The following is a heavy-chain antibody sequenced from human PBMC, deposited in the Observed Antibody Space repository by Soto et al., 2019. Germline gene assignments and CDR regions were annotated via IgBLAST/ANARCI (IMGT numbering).Heavy chain of an antibody. CDR2: ISYDGSNK. D-gene: IGHD3-22*01. V-gene: IGHV3-30-3*01. CDR3: ARDSGEGNTYYYDSSGYYPSQDGMDV. J-gene: IGHJ6*02. Sequence: GGSLRLSCAASGFTFSSYAMHWVRQGPGKGLEWVAGISYDGSNKYYADSVKGRFTISRDNSKNTLYLQMNSLRAEDTAVYYCARDSGEGNTYYYDSSGYYPSQDGMDVWGQGTTVTVSS. CDR1: GFTFSSYA.